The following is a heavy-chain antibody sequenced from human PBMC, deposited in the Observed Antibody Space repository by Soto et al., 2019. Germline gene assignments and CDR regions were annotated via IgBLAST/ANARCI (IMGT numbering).Heavy chain of an antibody. CDR1: GYTFTSYA. Sequence: GASVKVSCKASGYTFTSYAMHWVRQASGQRLEWMGWINAGNGNTKYSQKFQGRVTITRDTSASTAYMELSSLRSEDTAVYYCARAKDSSGYYYGVAFDIWGQGTMVTVS. CDR2: INAGNGNT. D-gene: IGHD3-22*01. V-gene: IGHV1-3*01. CDR3: ARAKDSSGYYYGVAFDI. J-gene: IGHJ3*02.